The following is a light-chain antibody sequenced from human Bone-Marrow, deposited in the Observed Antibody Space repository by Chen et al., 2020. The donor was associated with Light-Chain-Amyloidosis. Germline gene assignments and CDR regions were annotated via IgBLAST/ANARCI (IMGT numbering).Light chain of an antibody. CDR2: DDS. J-gene: IGLJ2*01. V-gene: IGLV3-21*03. Sequence: SYVLTQPPSVSVAPGKPASITCGGSNIGSKSVHWYQQQPGQAPVLVVYDDSDRPSGIPERFSGSNSGNTATLTISRVEAGDEADYYCQVWDGSSDHVVFGGGTKLTVL. CDR3: QVWDGSSDHVV. CDR1: NIGSKS.